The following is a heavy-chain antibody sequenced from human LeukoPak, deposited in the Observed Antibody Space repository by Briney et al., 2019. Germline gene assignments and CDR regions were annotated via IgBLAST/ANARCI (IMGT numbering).Heavy chain of an antibody. CDR1: GFTFSSYE. CDR2: IKQDGSEK. Sequence: GGSLRLSCAASGFTFSSYEMNWVRQAPGKGLEWVANIKQDGSEKYYVDSVKGRFTISRDNAKNSLYLHMNSLRADDTAVYYCAREHCGSPTCGNWGQGTLVIVSS. V-gene: IGHV3-7*01. D-gene: IGHD2-2*01. CDR3: AREHCGSPTCGN. J-gene: IGHJ1*01.